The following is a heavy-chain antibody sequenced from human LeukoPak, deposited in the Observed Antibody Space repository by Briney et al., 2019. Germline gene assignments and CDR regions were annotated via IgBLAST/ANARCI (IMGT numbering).Heavy chain of an antibody. J-gene: IGHJ4*02. CDR3: AKVNWCSASCADA. D-gene: IGHD2-2*01. CDR1: GFTFSSDD. CDR2: ISGNGYST. Sequence: LSGGSLRLSCAASGFTFSSDDMNWVRQAPGKGLEWVSCISGNGYSTWYADSVKGRFTISRDNSKNTLSLQMNSLRAEDTAVYYCAKVNWCSASCADAWGQGTLVTVSS. V-gene: IGHV3-23*01.